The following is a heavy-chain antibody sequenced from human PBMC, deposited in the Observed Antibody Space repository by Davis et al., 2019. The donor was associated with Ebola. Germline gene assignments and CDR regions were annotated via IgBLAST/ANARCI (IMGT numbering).Heavy chain of an antibody. CDR3: TRLQRAVAGNI. CDR2: IKPDGSEK. D-gene: IGHD6-19*01. V-gene: IGHV3-7*03. J-gene: IGHJ4*02. Sequence: GGSLRLSCAASGFAFSSYWMSWVRQAPGKGLEWVANIKPDGSEKYYVDSVKDRLTISRDKAKNSLYLQMNSLRAEDTAIYYCTRLQRAVAGNIWGQGTLVTVSS. CDR1: GFAFSSYW.